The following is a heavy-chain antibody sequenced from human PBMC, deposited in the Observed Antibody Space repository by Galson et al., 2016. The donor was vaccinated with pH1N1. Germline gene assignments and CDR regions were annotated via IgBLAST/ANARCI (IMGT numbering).Heavy chain of an antibody. D-gene: IGHD2-15*01. Sequence: PALVKPTQTLTLPCTFSGFSLTTSGMRVSWIRQPPGKALEWLARIERDDDKIYSTSLKTRLTISKDTSKTQVVLTMTNMDPVDTATYYCGRNPAFVGGAIYVWGQGTMVTVSS. J-gene: IGHJ3*01. CDR3: GRNPAFVGGAIYV. V-gene: IGHV2-70*04. CDR1: GFSLTTSGMR. CDR2: IERDDDK.